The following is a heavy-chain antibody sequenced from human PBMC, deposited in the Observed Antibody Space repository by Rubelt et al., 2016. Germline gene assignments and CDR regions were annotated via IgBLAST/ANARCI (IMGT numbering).Heavy chain of an antibody. CDR2: ISGTGDDS. V-gene: IGHV3-11*01. CDR3: AKDLSSSNTFYFDY. Sequence: GQGLEWVSSISGTGDDSYYADSVKGRFTISRDNARNSLYLQMNSLRAEDTAIYYCAKDLSSSNTFYFDYWGQGTLVTVSS. J-gene: IGHJ4*02. D-gene: IGHD2-2*01.